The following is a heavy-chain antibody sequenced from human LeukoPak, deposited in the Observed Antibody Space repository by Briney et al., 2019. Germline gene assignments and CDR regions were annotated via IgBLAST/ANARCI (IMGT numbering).Heavy chain of an antibody. V-gene: IGHV3-73*01. J-gene: IGHJ4*02. D-gene: IGHD3-22*01. Sequence: PGGSLRLXCAASGFTFSGSAMHWVRPASGKGLESVGRIRSKANSYATAYAASVKGRFTISRDDSKNTAYLQMNSLKTEDTAVYYCTITYYYDSSGYSLGYWGQGTLVTVSS. CDR3: TITYYYDSSGYSLGY. CDR2: IRSKANSYAT. CDR1: GFTFSGSA.